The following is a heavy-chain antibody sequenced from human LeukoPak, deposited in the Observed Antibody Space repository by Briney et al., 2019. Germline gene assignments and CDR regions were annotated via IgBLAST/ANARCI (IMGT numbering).Heavy chain of an antibody. J-gene: IGHJ6*03. CDR1: GFSFSSYW. D-gene: IGHD3-22*01. V-gene: IGHV3-74*01. CDR2: ILNDGGST. Sequence: LRLSCAASGFSFSSYWMHWVRQAPGKGLVWVSRILNDGGSTSNADSVKGRFTISRDNAKNTLYLQMDSLRAEDTAVYYCSRDRDRRFYMDVWGKGTTVTVPS. CDR3: SRDRDRRFYMDV.